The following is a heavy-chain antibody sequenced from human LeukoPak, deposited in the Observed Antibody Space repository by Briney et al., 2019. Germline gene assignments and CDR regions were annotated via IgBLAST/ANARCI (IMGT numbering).Heavy chain of an antibody. Sequence: PGGSLRLSCAASGFTFSSYEMNWVRQAPGKGLEWVSYISSRGSTIYYADSVKGRFTISRDNAKNSLYLQMNSLRAEDTAVYYCASLSYYDSSGYHDYWGQGTLVTVSS. J-gene: IGHJ4*02. CDR3: ASLSYYDSSGYHDY. CDR2: ISSRGSTI. CDR1: GFTFSSYE. D-gene: IGHD3-22*01. V-gene: IGHV3-48*03.